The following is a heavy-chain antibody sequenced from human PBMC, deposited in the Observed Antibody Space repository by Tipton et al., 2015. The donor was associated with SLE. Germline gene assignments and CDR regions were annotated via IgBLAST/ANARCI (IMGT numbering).Heavy chain of an antibody. Sequence: TLSLTCAVYGGSFSGYYWCCIRQPPGKGLEWIGEINHSGSTNYNPSLKSRATLSVDTSKNQFSLKLNSVTAADTAVYYCARGRAHGANSGDYWGQGTLVTVSS. J-gene: IGHJ4*02. CDR3: ARGRAHGANSGDY. CDR1: GGSFSGYY. V-gene: IGHV4-34*01. CDR2: INHSGST. D-gene: IGHD4/OR15-4a*01.